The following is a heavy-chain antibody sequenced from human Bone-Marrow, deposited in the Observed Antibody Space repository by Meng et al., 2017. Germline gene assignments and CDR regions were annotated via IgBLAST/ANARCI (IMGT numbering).Heavy chain of an antibody. D-gene: IGHD1-26*01. CDR1: GFTFSDYY. J-gene: IGHJ4*02. Sequence: QAEVGESGGGVVKPGGSLRLSCAASGFTFSDYYMSWIRQATGKGLEWVSYISSSGSTIYYADSVKGRFTISRDNAKNSLYLQMNSLRAEDTAVYYCARGMGATHFDYWGQGTLVTVSS. CDR3: ARGMGATHFDY. V-gene: IGHV3-11*01. CDR2: ISSSGSTI.